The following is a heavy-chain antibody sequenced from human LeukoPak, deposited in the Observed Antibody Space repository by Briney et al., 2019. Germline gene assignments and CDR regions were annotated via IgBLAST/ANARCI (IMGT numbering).Heavy chain of an antibody. CDR2: ISRDGSNE. Sequence: GGSLRLSWTVSGFTFSNYALHWVRQAPGKGLEWVALISRDGSNEYYADSVKGRFTISRDNSKETLFLQMSSLRAEDTAVYYCARNVWGSYRSFYLDYWGPGTLVTVSS. J-gene: IGHJ4*02. CDR3: ARNVWGSYRSFYLDY. CDR1: GFTFSNYA. V-gene: IGHV3-30*15. D-gene: IGHD3-16*02.